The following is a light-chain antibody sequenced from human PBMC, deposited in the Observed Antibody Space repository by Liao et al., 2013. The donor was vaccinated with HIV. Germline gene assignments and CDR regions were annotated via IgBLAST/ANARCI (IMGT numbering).Light chain of an antibody. J-gene: IGLJ3*02. V-gene: IGLV3-21*01. CDR3: QVWTGDYPV. Sequence: SYELTQSPSVSVAPGKTATITCGGNNIGSKSVHWYQQKPGQAPVLVILYDKDRPSGIPDRISGSNSENTATLTISRVEAGDEADYYCQVWTGDYPVFGGGTKLTVL. CDR2: YDK. CDR1: NIGSKS.